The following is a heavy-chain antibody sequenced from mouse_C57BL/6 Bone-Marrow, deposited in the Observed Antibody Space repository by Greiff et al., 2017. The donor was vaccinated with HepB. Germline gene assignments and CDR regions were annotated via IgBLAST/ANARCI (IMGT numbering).Heavy chain of an antibody. CDR3: ARWLLRAY. V-gene: IGHV1-61*01. CDR2: IYPSDSET. J-gene: IGHJ3*01. CDR1: GYTFTSYW. D-gene: IGHD2-3*01. Sequence: QVHVKQPGAELVRPGSSVKLSCKASGYTFTSYWMDWVKQRPGQGLEWIGNIYPSDSETHYNQKFKDKATLTVDKSSSTAYMQLSSLTSEDSAVYYCARWLLRAYWGQGTLVTVSA.